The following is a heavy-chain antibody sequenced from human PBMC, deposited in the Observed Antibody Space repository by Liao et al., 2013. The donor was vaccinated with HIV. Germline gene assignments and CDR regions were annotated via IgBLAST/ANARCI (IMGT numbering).Heavy chain of an antibody. V-gene: IGHV4-59*01. J-gene: IGHJ4*02. Sequence: QVQLQESGSGLVKPSETLSLTCTVSGGSISSYYWSWIRQPPGKGLEWIGYIYYSGSTNYNPSLKSRVTISVDTSKNQFSLKLSSVTAADTAVYYCAGDDYYDSSGYSGAFDYWGQGTLVTVSS. D-gene: IGHD3-22*01. CDR1: GGSISSYY. CDR2: IYYSGST. CDR3: AGDDYYDSSGYSGAFDY.